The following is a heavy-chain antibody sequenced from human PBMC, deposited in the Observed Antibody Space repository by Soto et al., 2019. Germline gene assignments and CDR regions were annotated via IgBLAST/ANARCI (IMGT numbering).Heavy chain of an antibody. CDR1: GGYFTSNNW. J-gene: IGHJ4*02. CDR2: IYRTGST. V-gene: IGHV4-4*02. Sequence: PSETLSLTCAVSGGYFTSNNWWTWFRQPPGQGLEWIGEIYRTGSTNYNPSLKSRVTISLDKSENQFSLKVTSLTAADTAVYYCASRDPGTSVDYWGQGTLVTVSS. D-gene: IGHD1-7*01. CDR3: ASRDPGTSVDY.